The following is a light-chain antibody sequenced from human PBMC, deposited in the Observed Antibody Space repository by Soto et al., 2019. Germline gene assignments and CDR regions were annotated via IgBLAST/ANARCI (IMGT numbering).Light chain of an antibody. CDR1: SSDVGGYNY. V-gene: IGLV2-14*01. Sequence: QSVLTQPASVSGSPGQSITISCTGTSSDVGGYNYVSWYQQHPGKAPKLMIYDVSNRPSGVSNRFSGSKSGNTASLTISGLQAEDEADYYCSSYTSSSTEVF. CDR2: DVS. CDR3: SSYTSSSTEV. J-gene: IGLJ1*01.